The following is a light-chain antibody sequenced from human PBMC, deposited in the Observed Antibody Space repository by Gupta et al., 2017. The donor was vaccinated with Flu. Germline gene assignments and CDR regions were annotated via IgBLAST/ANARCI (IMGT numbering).Light chain of an antibody. CDR1: SSDVGAYNY. Sequence: SIAISCTGTSSDVGAYNYVSWYQQHAGKGPKLILYHVNNRPSGLSNRFSGSKSGDTASLTISGLQTEDEADYYCTSYTTSGTYLFGTGTKVTV. CDR2: HVN. CDR3: TSYTTSGTYL. V-gene: IGLV2-14*03. J-gene: IGLJ1*01.